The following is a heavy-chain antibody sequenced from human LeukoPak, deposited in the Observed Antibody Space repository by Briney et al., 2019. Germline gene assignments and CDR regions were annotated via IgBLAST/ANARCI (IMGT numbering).Heavy chain of an antibody. V-gene: IGHV4-31*03. J-gene: IGHJ4*02. Sequence: SQTLSLTCTVSGGSISSGGYYWSWIRQHPGKGLEWIGYIYYSGSTYYNPSLKSRVTISVDTSKNQFSLKLSSVTAADTAVYYCASNNWNYAFQIDYWGQGTLVTVSS. CDR1: GGSISSGGYY. CDR2: IYYSGST. D-gene: IGHD1-7*01. CDR3: ASNNWNYAFQIDY.